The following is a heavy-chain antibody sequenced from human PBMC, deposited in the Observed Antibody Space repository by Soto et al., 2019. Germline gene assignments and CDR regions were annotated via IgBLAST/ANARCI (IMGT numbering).Heavy chain of an antibody. CDR3: AKDQASGQGSFDS. J-gene: IGHJ4*02. CDR2: ISYDGSNQ. V-gene: IGHV3-30*18. CDR1: GFTFNIYG. Sequence: GGSLRLSCAASGFTFNIYGMHWVRQAPDKGLEWVALISYDGSNQYYADSVKGRFTIFRDNSKNTLFLQMNSLRADDTAVYYCAKDQASGQGSFDSWGQGTLVTVSS.